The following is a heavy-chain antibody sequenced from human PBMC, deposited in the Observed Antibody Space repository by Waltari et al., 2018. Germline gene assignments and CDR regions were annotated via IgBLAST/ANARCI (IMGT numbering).Heavy chain of an antibody. D-gene: IGHD3-3*01. Sequence: VQLLESGGGLVQPGGSLRLSCAASGFTFSSYAMSWIRQSPGKGLEWIGSIYYSGSTNYNPSLKSRVTLSVDTSKNHFSLKLSSVTAADTALYYCARQGHYDFWTGYYLFDYWGQGTLVTVSS. V-gene: IGHV4-59*08. CDR2: IYYSGST. CDR3: ARQGHYDFWTGYYLFDY. CDR1: GFTFSSYA. J-gene: IGHJ4*02.